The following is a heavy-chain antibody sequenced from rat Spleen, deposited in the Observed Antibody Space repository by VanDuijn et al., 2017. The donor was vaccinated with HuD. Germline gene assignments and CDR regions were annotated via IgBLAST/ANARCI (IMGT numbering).Heavy chain of an antibody. CDR3: AREDLGVTN. CDR2: INKDSSTK. D-gene: IGHD1-7*01. V-gene: IGHV4-2*01. Sequence: EVKLVESGGGLVQPGRSLKLSCAASGFNFHDDWMGWVRQAPGRGLEWIGEINKDSSTKKYNPSLKDKFTISRDNAQNTLYLQMRTLGSEDTAIYFCAREDLGVTNWCQGVMVTVSS. J-gene: IGHJ2*01. CDR1: GFNFHDDW.